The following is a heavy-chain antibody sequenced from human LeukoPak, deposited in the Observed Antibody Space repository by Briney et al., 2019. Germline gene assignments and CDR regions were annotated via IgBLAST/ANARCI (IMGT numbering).Heavy chain of an antibody. Sequence: PGGSLRLSCAASGFTFINYSINWVRQAPGKGLEWVSSIGTNGTYILYADSVKGRFTISRDNAKNSLYLQMNSLRAEDTALYYCAKGVSRDYGDYVDYWGQGTLVTVSS. V-gene: IGHV3-21*04. J-gene: IGHJ4*02. D-gene: IGHD4-17*01. CDR3: AKGVSRDYGDYVDY. CDR2: IGTNGTYI. CDR1: GFTFINYS.